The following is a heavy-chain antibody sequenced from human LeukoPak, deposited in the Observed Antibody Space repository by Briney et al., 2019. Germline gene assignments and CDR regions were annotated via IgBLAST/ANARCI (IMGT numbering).Heavy chain of an antibody. V-gene: IGHV1-2*02. Sequence: ASVKVSCKASGYTFTGYYMHWVRQAPGQGLEWMGWINPNSGGTNYAQKFQGRVTMTRDTSISTAYMELSRLRSDDTAVYYCARLTTTVTSTFDYWGQGTLVTVSS. D-gene: IGHD4-17*01. J-gene: IGHJ4*02. CDR1: GYTFTGYY. CDR2: INPNSGGT. CDR3: ARLTTTVTSTFDY.